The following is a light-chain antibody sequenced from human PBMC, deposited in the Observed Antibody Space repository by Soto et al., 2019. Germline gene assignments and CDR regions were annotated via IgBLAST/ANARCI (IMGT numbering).Light chain of an antibody. V-gene: IGKV1-39*01. Sequence: EIPLTQSPSSLAASVGDRVTLTCRASRNVSTYLNWYQHKPGKGPTLLIHTTSNLQIGVPSRFSGSGSGTEFTLTISSLEPEDFGTYYCQQSYKMPSFGQGTRLEIK. CDR3: QQSYKMPS. CDR2: TTS. J-gene: IGKJ5*01. CDR1: RNVSTY.